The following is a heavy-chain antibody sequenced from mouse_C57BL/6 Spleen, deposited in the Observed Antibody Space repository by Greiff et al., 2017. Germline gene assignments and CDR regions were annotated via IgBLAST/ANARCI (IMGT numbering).Heavy chain of an antibody. V-gene: IGHV1-66*01. Sequence: QVQLKQSGPELVKPGASVKISCKASGYSFTSYDIHWVKQRPGQGLEWIGWIYPGSGNTKYNEKFKGKATLTADKSSRTAYMQLSSLTSEDSAVCYCAASGLYYAMDYWGQGTSVTVSS. CDR3: AASGLYYAMDY. CDR1: GYSFTSYD. CDR2: IYPGSGNT. D-gene: IGHD1-3*01. J-gene: IGHJ4*01.